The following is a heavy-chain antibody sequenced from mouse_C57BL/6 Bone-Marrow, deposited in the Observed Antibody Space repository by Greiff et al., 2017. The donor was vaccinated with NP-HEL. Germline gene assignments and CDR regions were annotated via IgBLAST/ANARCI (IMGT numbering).Heavy chain of an antibody. CDR2: INPNNGGT. D-gene: IGHD1-1*01. CDR1: GYTFTDYN. CDR3: ARSECYYYGSCYCSRFGD. J-gene: IGHJ3*01. Sequence: VQLQQSGPELVKPGASVKIPCKASGYTFTDYNMDWVKQSHGKSLEWIGDINPNNGGTIYNQKFKGKATLTVDKSSSTAYLELRSLTSEDTAVCYCARSECYYYGSCYCSRFGDWGKGTLVTVSA. V-gene: IGHV1-18*01.